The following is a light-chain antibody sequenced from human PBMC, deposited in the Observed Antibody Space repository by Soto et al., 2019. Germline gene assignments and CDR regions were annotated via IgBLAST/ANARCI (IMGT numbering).Light chain of an antibody. J-gene: IGKJ1*01. CDR2: GAS. Sequence: EIVLTQSPGTLSLSPGERATLSCRGSQSVSSSYLAWYQQKPGQAPRLIIYGASSRATGIPDRFSGSGSGTDFTLTISRLEPEDFAVYYCQQYGSSPRTLGQGTKVDI. V-gene: IGKV3-20*01. CDR1: QSVSSSY. CDR3: QQYGSSPRT.